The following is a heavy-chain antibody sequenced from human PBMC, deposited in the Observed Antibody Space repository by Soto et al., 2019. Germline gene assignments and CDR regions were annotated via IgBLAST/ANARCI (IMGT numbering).Heavy chain of an antibody. D-gene: IGHD3-22*01. CDR3: ARDKTGYYDSSVYSRGLDY. CDR2: IIPIFGTP. CDR1: GGTFSSYA. V-gene: IGHV1-69*13. Sequence: SVKVSCKASGGTFSSYAISWVRQAPGQGLEWMGGIIPIFGTPNYAQKFQGRVTITADVSTSTAYMELSSLRSEDAAVYYCARDKTGYYDSSVYSRGLDYWCQGILVT. J-gene: IGHJ4*02.